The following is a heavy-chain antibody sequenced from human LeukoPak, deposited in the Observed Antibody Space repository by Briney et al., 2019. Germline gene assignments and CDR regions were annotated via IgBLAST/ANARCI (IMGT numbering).Heavy chain of an antibody. J-gene: IGHJ4*02. CDR1: GFTFSNYW. CDR3: ATVAGYFDY. V-gene: IGHV3-7*01. Sequence: GGSLRLSCAASGFTFSNYWMNWVRQAPGKGLEWVASIQKDGSQKYYLESVKGRFTISRDNTKNSLYLHMSSLRADDTAVYFCATVAGYFDYWGQGTLVTVSS. D-gene: IGHD2-21*01. CDR2: IQKDGSQK.